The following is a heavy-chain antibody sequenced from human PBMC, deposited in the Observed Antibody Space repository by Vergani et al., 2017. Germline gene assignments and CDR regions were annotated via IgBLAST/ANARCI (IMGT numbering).Heavy chain of an antibody. J-gene: IGHJ5*02. D-gene: IGHD6-19*01. CDR2: IIPIFGTA. Sequence: QVQLVQSGAEVKKPGSSVKVSCKASGGTFSSYAISWVRQAPGQGLEWMGGIIPIFGTANYAQKFQGRVTITADESTSTAYMELSSLRSEDTAVYYCAGARGGIAVAGTGWFDPWGQGTLVTVSS. CDR3: AGARGGIAVAGTGWFDP. V-gene: IGHV1-69*01. CDR1: GGTFSSYA.